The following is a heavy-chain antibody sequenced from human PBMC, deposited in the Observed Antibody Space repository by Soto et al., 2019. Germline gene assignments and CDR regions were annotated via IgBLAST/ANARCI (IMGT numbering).Heavy chain of an antibody. V-gene: IGHV4-59*01. CDR3: ARVQDYYDSSGYAWGSSAWFDP. Sequence: LSETLSLTCTVSGGSISSYYWSWIRQPPGKGLEWIGYIYYSGSTNYNPSLKSRVTISVDTSKNQFSLKLSSVTAADTAVYYCARVQDYYDSSGYAWGSSAWFDPWGQGTLVTVSS. J-gene: IGHJ5*02. D-gene: IGHD3-22*01. CDR1: GGSISSYY. CDR2: IYYSGST.